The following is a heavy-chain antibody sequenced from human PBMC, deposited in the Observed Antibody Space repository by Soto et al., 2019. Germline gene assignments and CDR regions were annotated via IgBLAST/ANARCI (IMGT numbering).Heavy chain of an antibody. CDR3: ASGKWSLDY. V-gene: IGHV3-11*01. CDR2: ISNSDYTT. J-gene: IGHJ4*02. D-gene: IGHD2-8*01. CDR1: GITLRDNY. Sequence: VHLVASGGGLVKPGGSLRLSCVASGITLRDNYMTWIRQAPGKGLEWLSYISNSDYTTYYADSVKGRFTISRDNAKNSLYLQLNGLRVEDTAVYYCASGKWSLDYWGQGILVTVSS.